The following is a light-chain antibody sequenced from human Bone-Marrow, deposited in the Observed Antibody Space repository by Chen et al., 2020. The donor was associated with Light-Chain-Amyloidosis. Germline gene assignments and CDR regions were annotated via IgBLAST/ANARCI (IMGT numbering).Light chain of an antibody. CDR1: DLPTKY. CDR3: QSADSSGTYEVI. Sequence: SYELTQPPSVSVSPGQTARIPCSGDDLPTKYAYWYQQKPGQAPVLVIHRDTERPSGISERFSGSSSGTTATMTISGGQAEDEADYNCQSADSSGTYEVIVGGGTKLTVL. J-gene: IGLJ2*01. V-gene: IGLV3-25*03. CDR2: RDT.